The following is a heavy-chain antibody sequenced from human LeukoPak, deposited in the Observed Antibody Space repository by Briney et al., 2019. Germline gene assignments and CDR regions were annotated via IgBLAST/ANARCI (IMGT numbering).Heavy chain of an antibody. V-gene: IGHV4-38-2*01. J-gene: IGHJ5*02. CDR1: GYSISSGYY. D-gene: IGHD3-3*01. CDR2: IYYSGST. CDR3: ASLNRDFWSGYSWLVWFDP. Sequence: PSETLSLTCAVSGYSISSGYYWGWIRQPPGKGLEWIGCIYYSGSTYYKPSLKSRVTISVDPSKNHYPLKLSSVTAADTAVYYFASLNRDFWSGYSWLVWFDPWGQGTLVTVPS.